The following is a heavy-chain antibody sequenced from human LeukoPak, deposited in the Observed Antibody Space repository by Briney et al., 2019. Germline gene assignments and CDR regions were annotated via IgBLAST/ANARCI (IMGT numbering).Heavy chain of an antibody. J-gene: IGHJ4*02. D-gene: IGHD2-15*01. CDR2: INPSDGST. Sequence: ASVKVSCKASGYTFTSYYMHWVRQAPGQGLEWMGIINPSDGSTSYAQKFQGRVTMTRDTSTSTVYMELSSLRSEDTAVYYCAREGCSGGSCYLSPGDDYWGQGTLVTVSS. CDR3: AREGCSGGSCYLSPGDDY. V-gene: IGHV1-46*03. CDR1: GYTFTSYY.